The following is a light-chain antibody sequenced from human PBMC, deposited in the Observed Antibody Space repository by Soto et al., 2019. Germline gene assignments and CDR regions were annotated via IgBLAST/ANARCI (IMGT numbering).Light chain of an antibody. CDR3: QQNNSYWT. V-gene: IGKV1-5*01. J-gene: IGKJ1*01. CDR1: QSISSW. Sequence: IQLTQSPSPLSASVGDRVTITCRASQSISSWLAWYQQKPGKAPKLLIYDASSLESGVPSRFSGSGSGTEFTLTISSLQPDDLATYYCQQNNSYWTFGQGTKVDIK. CDR2: DAS.